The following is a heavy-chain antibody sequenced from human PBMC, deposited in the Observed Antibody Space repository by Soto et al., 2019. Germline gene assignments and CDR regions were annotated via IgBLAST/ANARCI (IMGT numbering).Heavy chain of an antibody. V-gene: IGHV1-69*13. CDR2: IIPIFGTA. CDR1: GGTFSSYA. CDR3: ARVAVGYCGGDCYSLGYYYYGMDV. Sequence: SVKVSCKASGGTFSSYAISCVRQAPGLGLEWMGGIIPIFGTANYAQKFQGRVTITADESTSTAYMELSSLRSEDTAVYYCARVAVGYCGGDCYSLGYYYYGMDVWGQGTTVTVSS. D-gene: IGHD2-21*02. J-gene: IGHJ6*02.